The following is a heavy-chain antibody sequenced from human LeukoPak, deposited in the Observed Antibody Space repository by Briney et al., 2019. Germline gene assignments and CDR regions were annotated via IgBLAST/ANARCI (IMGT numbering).Heavy chain of an antibody. V-gene: IGHV4-4*07. CDR1: GGSISSNY. D-gene: IGHD5-24*01. J-gene: IGHJ5*02. CDR3: ARWMAGPSPVGFDP. Sequence: SGTLSLTCSVSGGSISSNYWSWIRQPAGERLEWIGRMYSSGKTNYNPSLKSRVTMSVDTSKNQLSLKVTSVTAADTAVYYCARWMAGPSPVGFDPWGQGILVTVSS. CDR2: MYSSGKT.